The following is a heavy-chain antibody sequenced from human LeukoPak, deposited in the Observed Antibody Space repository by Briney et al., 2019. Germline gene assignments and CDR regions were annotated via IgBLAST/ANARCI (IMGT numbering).Heavy chain of an antibody. Sequence: GGSLRLSCAASGFTFSSYWMHWVRQAPGKGLEWVASIKQDGSQKDYVDSVKGRFTISRDNARNALFLHMNSLRANDSAVYYCARDIPKWEPFDYWGQGTLVTVSS. V-gene: IGHV3-7*01. CDR3: ARDIPKWEPFDY. J-gene: IGHJ4*02. CDR2: IKQDGSQK. D-gene: IGHD1-26*01. CDR1: GFTFSSYW.